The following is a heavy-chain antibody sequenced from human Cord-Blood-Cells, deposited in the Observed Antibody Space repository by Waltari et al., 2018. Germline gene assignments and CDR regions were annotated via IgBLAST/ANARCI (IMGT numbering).Heavy chain of an antibody. V-gene: IGHV4-59*01. CDR2: IYYSGST. Sequence: QVQLQESGPGLVKPSETLSLTCTVSGGSTSSYYWSWIRQPPGKGLEWIGYIYYSGSTNYNPSLKSRVTISVDTSKNQFSLKLSSVTAADTAVYYCATRSIWGYFDYWGQGTLVTVSS. CDR3: ATRSIWGYFDY. D-gene: IGHD7-27*01. CDR1: GGSTSSYY. J-gene: IGHJ4*02.